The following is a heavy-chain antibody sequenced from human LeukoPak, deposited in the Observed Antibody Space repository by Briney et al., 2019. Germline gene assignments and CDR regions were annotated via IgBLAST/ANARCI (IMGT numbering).Heavy chain of an antibody. CDR2: ISNSDSTM. Sequence: GGSLRLSCGASGFTFSSYEMNWVRQAPGKGLEWVSYISNSDSTMYYADSVKGRFTISRDNAKNSLYLQMNSLRVEDTALYYCARDLDCTGTSCYGLRAVFDIWGQGTLATVSS. CDR3: ARDLDCTGTSCYGLRAVFDI. D-gene: IGHD2-2*01. V-gene: IGHV3-48*03. J-gene: IGHJ3*02. CDR1: GFTFSSYE.